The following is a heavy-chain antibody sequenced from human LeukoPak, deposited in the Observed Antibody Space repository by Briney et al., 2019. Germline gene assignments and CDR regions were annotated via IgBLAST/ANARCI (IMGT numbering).Heavy chain of an antibody. CDR1: GYTITSYY. V-gene: IGHV1-2*02. Sequence: ASVSLSCTVSGYTITSYYMRWVRQPPGQGLEWMGWINSNSGGTNNAQKSQRRHTMTSDTSISTAYIVRTRLRSDTTAVFYCARYRSSTRGFDHWGQGTLVTVSS. CDR3: ARYRSSTRGFDH. CDR2: INSNSGGT. J-gene: IGHJ4*02. D-gene: IGHD2-2*01.